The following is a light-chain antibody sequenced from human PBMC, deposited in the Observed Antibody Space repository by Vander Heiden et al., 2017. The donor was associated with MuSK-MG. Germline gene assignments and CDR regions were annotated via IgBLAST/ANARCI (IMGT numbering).Light chain of an antibody. J-gene: IGKJ1*01. V-gene: IGKV4-1*01. CDR3: QHCYHTRT. CDR2: WAF. Sequence: DILMTQSPDSLAASVGDRATITCKYSQSVLYSHNNKNYLGWYQQKPGQPPKLLIYWAFNREYGVPDRFSGSGSVRDFTLTSINPQPEDVAVYYVQHCYHTRTFGQGTRVKIK. CDR1: QSVLYSHNNKNY.